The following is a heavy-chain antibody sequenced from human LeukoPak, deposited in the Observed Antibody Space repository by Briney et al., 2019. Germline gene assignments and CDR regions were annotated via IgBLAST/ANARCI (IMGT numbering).Heavy chain of an antibody. CDR2: IYYSGST. V-gene: IGHV4-59*01. D-gene: IGHD5-18*01. Sequence: SETLSPTCTVSGDSLNSYYWSWIRQPPGKGLEWIGYIYYSGSTNYNPSLKSRVTISVDTSKNQFSLKLTSVTAADTAVYYCTKGRIQLGYWGQGTLITVSS. CDR3: TKGRIQLGY. J-gene: IGHJ4*02. CDR1: GDSLNSYY.